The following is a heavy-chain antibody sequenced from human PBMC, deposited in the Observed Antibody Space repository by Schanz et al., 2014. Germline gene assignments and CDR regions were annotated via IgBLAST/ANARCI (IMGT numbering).Heavy chain of an antibody. CDR3: AKDIAPLAARPGYGMDV. CDR1: GITLSGYG. CDR2: ISFDGRNT. V-gene: IGHV3-30*18. Sequence: QVQLVESGGGVVQPGRSLRLSCAASGITLSGYGLHWVRQAPGKGLEWVGFISFDGRNTGYAHSVKGRFTISRDNSKNTVNLQMNSLRAEDTAVYYCAKDIAPLAARPGYGMDVWGQGTTXTVSS. J-gene: IGHJ6*02. D-gene: IGHD6-13*01.